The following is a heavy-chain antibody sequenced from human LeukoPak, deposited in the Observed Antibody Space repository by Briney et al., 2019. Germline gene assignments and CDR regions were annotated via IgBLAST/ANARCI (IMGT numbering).Heavy chain of an antibody. CDR1: GFTFDDYA. J-gene: IGHJ6*02. CDR2: ISWNSGSI. Sequence: GGSLRLSCAASGFTFDDYAMHWVRHAPGKGLEWVSGISWNSGSIGYADSVKGRFTISRDNAKNSLYLQMNSLRAKDTALYYCAKDSLYSSSWYGYYYYGMDVWGQGTTVTVSS. CDR3: AKDSLYSSSWYGYYYYGMDV. D-gene: IGHD6-13*01. V-gene: IGHV3-9*01.